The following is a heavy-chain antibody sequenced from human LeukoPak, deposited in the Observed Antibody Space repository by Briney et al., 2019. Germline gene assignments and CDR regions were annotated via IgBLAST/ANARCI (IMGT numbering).Heavy chain of an antibody. CDR1: GGSISSSSYY. D-gene: IGHD1-26*01. J-gene: IGHJ4*02. Sequence: PSETLSLTCTVSGGSISSSSYYWGWIRQPPGKGLEWIGSIYYSGSTYYNPSLKSRVTISVDTSKNQFSLKLSSVTAADTAVYYCARTVGRGSYLDYFDYWGQGTLVTVSS. CDR2: IYYSGST. CDR3: ARTVGRGSYLDYFDY. V-gene: IGHV4-39*07.